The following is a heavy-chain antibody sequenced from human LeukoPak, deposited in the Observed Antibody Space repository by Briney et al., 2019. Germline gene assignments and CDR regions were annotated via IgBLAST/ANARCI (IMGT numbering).Heavy chain of an antibody. V-gene: IGHV1-2*02. CDR1: GDTFTYYF. CDR3: SREAQGTYKFLD. CDR2: IKYNGDGA. D-gene: IGHD1-1*01. Sequence: ASVKVSCKASGDTFTYYFVHWVRPAPGQGLEWMGCIKYNGDGANSAQKFQGRVTITWDTSITTAYMERSSLRSDDTPVYFCSREAQGTYKFLDWGQGTLVTVSS. J-gene: IGHJ4*02.